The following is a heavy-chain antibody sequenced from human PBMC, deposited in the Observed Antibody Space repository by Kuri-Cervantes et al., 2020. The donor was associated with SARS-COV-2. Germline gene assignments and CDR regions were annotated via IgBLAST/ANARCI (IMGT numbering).Heavy chain of an antibody. CDR3: ARRSGDSSDYYPPHFDW. V-gene: IGHV4-38-2*02. Sequence: SETLSLTCTVSGYSISSGYYWGWIRQPPGKGLEWIGSIYHSGSTYYNPSLKSRVTISVDTSKNQFSLKLSSVTAADTAVYYCARRSGDSSDYYPPHFDWWGQGTLVTVSS. D-gene: IGHD3-22*01. J-gene: IGHJ4*02. CDR1: GYSISSGYY. CDR2: IYHSGST.